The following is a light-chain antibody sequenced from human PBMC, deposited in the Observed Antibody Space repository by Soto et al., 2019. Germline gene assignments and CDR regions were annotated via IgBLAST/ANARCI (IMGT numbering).Light chain of an antibody. CDR3: SSYTSSSTRDVV. J-gene: IGLJ2*01. CDR1: SSDVGGYNY. CDR2: DVS. V-gene: IGLV2-14*01. Sequence: QSALTQPASVSGSPGQSITISCTGTSSDVGGYNYVSWYQQHPGKAPKLMIYDVSNRPSGVSNRFSGSKSGNTASLTISALQAEDEADYYCSSYTSSSTRDVVFGGGTQLTVL.